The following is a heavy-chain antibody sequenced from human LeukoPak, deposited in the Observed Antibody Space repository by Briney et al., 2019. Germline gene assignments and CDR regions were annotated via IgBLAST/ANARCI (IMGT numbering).Heavy chain of an antibody. D-gene: IGHD6-6*01. J-gene: IGHJ4*02. Sequence: ASVRVSCKASGYTFSSYGINWVRQAPGQGLEWMGWISPLSGNTDYAQNFQGGVTMTTDTSSSTAYMELRSLRSDDTAIYYCARDYLAAPAYWGQGTLVTVSS. V-gene: IGHV1-18*01. CDR3: ARDYLAAPAY. CDR2: ISPLSGNT. CDR1: GYTFSSYG.